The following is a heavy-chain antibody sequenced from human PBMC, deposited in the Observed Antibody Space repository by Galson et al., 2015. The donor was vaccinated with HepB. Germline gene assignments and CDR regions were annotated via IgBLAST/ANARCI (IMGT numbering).Heavy chain of an antibody. Sequence: SVKVSCKASGYAFSSYGISWVRQAPGQGLEWMGWINGYSGNTRYAQKFQGRVTMTTDTMTTDTSTSTAYMELRSLRSDDTAVYYCARTYCHSTSCYDWFDPWGQGTLVTVSS. V-gene: IGHV1-18*01. D-gene: IGHD2-2*01. CDR2: INGYSGNT. CDR1: GYAFSSYG. J-gene: IGHJ5*02. CDR3: ARTYCHSTSCYDWFDP.